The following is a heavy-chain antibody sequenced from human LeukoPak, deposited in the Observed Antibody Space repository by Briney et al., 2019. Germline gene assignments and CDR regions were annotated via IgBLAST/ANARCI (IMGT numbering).Heavy chain of an antibody. CDR1: GGSVSSNNW. CDR3: ARINDFWSGPTLDV. Sequence: SGTLSLTCAVSGGSVSSNNWWSWVRQAPGKGLEWIGYIYHSGSGSTYYNPSLKSRVTISIDKSKNQFSLKLNSVTAADTAVHYCARINDFWSGPTLDVWGQGTTVTVSS. V-gene: IGHV4-4*02. J-gene: IGHJ6*02. CDR2: IYHSGSGST. D-gene: IGHD3-3*01.